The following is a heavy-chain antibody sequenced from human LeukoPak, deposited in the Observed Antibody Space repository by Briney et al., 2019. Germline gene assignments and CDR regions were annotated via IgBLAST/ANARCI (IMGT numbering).Heavy chain of an antibody. CDR3: AKDHSSGYQYYFDY. CDR1: GFTFSSYG. V-gene: IGHV3-30*18. CDR2: ISYDGSNK. Sequence: GGSLRLSCAASGFTFSSYGMHWVRQAPGKGLEWVAVISYDGSNKYYADSVKGRFTISRDNSKNTLYLQMNSLRAEDTAVYYCAKDHSSGYQYYFDYWGQGTLVTVSS. D-gene: IGHD3-22*01. J-gene: IGHJ4*02.